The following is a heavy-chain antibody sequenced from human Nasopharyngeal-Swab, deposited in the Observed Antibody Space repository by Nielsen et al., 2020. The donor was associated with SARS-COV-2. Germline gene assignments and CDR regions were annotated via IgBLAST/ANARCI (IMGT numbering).Heavy chain of an antibody. CDR2: INPSGGST. D-gene: IGHD4/OR15-4a*01. CDR3: ARDPAPTGASVLYYYYYGMDV. Sequence: VRQMPGKGLEWMGIINPSGGSTSYAQKFQGRVTMTRDTSTGTVYMELSSLRSEDTAVYYCARDPAPTGASVLYYYYYGMDVWGQGTTVTVSS. V-gene: IGHV1-46*01. J-gene: IGHJ6*02.